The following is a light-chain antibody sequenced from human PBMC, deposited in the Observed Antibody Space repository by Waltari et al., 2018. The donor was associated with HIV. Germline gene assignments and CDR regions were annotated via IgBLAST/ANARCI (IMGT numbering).Light chain of an antibody. Sequence: QSALIQPASLSGSPGQSITISCTGTSSDIGIPNFVSWYHLHPGKAPKLLLYDVNNRPSGVSSRFSGSKSGNSASLTIFGLQDDDEGDYYCGAYTSGSTPVVFGGGTKLTVL. J-gene: IGLJ2*01. CDR2: DVN. CDR1: SSDIGIPNF. CDR3: GAYTSGSTPVV. V-gene: IGLV2-14*03.